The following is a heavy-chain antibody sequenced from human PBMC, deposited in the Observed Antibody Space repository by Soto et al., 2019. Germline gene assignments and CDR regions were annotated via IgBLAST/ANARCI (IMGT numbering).Heavy chain of an antibody. V-gene: IGHV3-30*18. Sequence: QVQLVESGGGVVQPARSLRLSCAASGFPFSSYGMHWVRQAPGKGLEWVAFISYDGSTQYYVDCGKGRFTISRDNSKNTLYLQMNSLRVEDTALYYCAKDRQGMDVWGQGNTVIVSS. CDR2: ISYDGSTQ. CDR3: AKDRQGMDV. J-gene: IGHJ6*02. CDR1: GFPFSSYG.